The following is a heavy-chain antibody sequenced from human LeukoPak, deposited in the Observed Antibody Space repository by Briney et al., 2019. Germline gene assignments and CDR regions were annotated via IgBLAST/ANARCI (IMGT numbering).Heavy chain of an antibody. Sequence: GGSLRLSCAASGFTFSNYWMSWVRQAPGKGLEWVANIDPDGSETQYVGSVKGRFTTSRDNSKNTLYLQMNSLRSEDTAVYYCAKGHSESYYSYYMDVSTKGTTDTVSS. J-gene: IGHJ6*03. V-gene: IGHV3-7*01. CDR3: AKGHSESYYSYYMDV. CDR2: IDPDGSET. D-gene: IGHD1-26*01. CDR1: GFTFSNYW.